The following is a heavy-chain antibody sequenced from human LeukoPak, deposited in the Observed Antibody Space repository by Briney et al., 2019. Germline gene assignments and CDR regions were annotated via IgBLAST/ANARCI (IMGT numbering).Heavy chain of an antibody. CDR1: GGSISSGSYY. Sequence: SETLSLTCTVSGGSISSGSYYWSWIRQPAGKGLEWIGRIYTSGSTNYNPSLKSRVTKSVDTSKNQFSLKLSSVTAADTAVYYCARGVDYWGQGTLVTVSS. CDR3: ARGVDY. CDR2: IYTSGST. V-gene: IGHV4-61*02. J-gene: IGHJ4*02.